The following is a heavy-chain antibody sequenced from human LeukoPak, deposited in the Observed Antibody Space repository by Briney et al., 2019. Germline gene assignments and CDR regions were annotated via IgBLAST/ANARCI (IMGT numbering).Heavy chain of an antibody. V-gene: IGHV3-23*01. D-gene: IGHD3-10*01. J-gene: IGHJ3*02. CDR2: ISGSGGST. CDR1: GFTFSSYG. CDR3: AKKHYYYGSGTYAFDI. Sequence: GGSLRLSCAASGFTFSSYGMSWVRQAPGKGLEWVSAISGSGGSTYYADSVKGRFTISRDNSKNTLYLQMNSLRAEDTAVYYCAKKHYYYGSGTYAFDIWGQGTMVTVSS.